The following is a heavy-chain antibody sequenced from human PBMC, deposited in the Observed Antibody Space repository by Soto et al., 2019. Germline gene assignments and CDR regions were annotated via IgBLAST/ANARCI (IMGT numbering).Heavy chain of an antibody. J-gene: IGHJ6*03. CDR3: ASVRQLVGYFYYYKDV. V-gene: IGHV1-18*01. D-gene: IGHD6-6*01. CDR2: IGAYTGNT. CDR1: GYTFTNYG. Sequence: QVQLLQSGAEVKKPGASVKVSCKASGYTFTNYGITWMRQAPGPGLEWMGWIGAYTGNTHYTERLQGRVTMTTDTSTSTAYMELRRLRSDDSAVYYCASVRQLVGYFYYYKDVWGNGTMVTVSS.